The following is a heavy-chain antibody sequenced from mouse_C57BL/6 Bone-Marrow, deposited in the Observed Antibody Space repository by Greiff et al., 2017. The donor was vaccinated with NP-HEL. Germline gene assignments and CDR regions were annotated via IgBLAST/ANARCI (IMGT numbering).Heavy chain of an antibody. CDR2: IYPGSGST. CDR1: GYTFTSYW. Sequence: VQLQQSGAELVKPGASVKMSCKASGYTFTSYWITWVKQRPGQGLEWIGDIYPGSGSTNYNEKFKSKATLTVDTSSSTAYMQLSSLTSEDSAVYYGAREGYDYDWYFDVWGTGTTVTVSS. D-gene: IGHD2-4*01. CDR3: AREGYDYDWYFDV. V-gene: IGHV1-55*01. J-gene: IGHJ1*03.